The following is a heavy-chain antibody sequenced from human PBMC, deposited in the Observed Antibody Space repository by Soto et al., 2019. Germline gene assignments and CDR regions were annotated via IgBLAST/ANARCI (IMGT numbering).Heavy chain of an antibody. D-gene: IGHD3-16*02. Sequence: QAQLVESGGGVVQPGRSLRLSCAASGFTFSRYDIHWVRQAPGKGLEWVAVISYDGNNKYYADSVKGRFTISRDNSRNTLYLQMDSLRVEDTAVYYCAKSREIPFGGVLVLRGFDSWGQGTLVTFSS. CDR2: ISYDGNNK. J-gene: IGHJ4*02. V-gene: IGHV3-30*18. CDR1: GFTFSRYD. CDR3: AKSREIPFGGVLVLRGFDS.